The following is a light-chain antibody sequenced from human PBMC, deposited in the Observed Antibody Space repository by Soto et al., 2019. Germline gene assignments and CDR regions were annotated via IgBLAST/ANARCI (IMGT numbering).Light chain of an antibody. V-gene: IGLV2-14*01. CDR3: SSYTSIITVV. J-gene: IGLJ2*01. Sequence: QSALTQPASVSGSPGQSITISCTGSSSDVGGYNYVSWYQHHPGKAPKLLIYDVNNRPSGFSDRFSGSKSGNTASLTISGLQTEDEADYYCSSYTSIITVVFGGGTKLTVL. CDR1: SSDVGGYNY. CDR2: DVN.